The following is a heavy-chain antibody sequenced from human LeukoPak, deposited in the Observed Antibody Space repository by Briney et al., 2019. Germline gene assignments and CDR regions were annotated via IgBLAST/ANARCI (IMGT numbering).Heavy chain of an antibody. Sequence: GESLKISCKGSGYSFTSFWIAWVRQMPGKGLEWMGIIYPGDSDTRYSPSFQGQVTISADKSISSAYLQWSSLKASDTAMYYCAGLVGPNGSGYLDYWGQGTLVTVSS. V-gene: IGHV5-51*01. CDR2: IYPGDSDT. CDR3: AGLVGPNGSGYLDY. D-gene: IGHD3-3*01. J-gene: IGHJ4*02. CDR1: GYSFTSFW.